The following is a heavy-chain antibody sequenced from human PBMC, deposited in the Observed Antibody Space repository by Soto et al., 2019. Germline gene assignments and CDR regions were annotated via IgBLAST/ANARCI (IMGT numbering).Heavy chain of an antibody. CDR2: ISAYNGNT. CDR3: ARDPSDPVTTVTIVPYYYYGMDV. Sequence: QVQLVQSGAEVKKPGASVKVSCKASGYTFTSYGISWVRQAPGQGLEWMGWISAYNGNTNYAQKLQGRVTMTTDTSTSTAYMELRSLRSDDTAVYYCARDPSDPVTTVTIVPYYYYGMDVWGQGTTVTVSS. J-gene: IGHJ6*02. V-gene: IGHV1-18*01. D-gene: IGHD4-4*01. CDR1: GYTFTSYG.